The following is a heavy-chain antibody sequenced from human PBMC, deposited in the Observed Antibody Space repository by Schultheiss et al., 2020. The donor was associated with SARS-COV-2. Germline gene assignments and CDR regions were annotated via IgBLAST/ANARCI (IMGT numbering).Heavy chain of an antibody. Sequence: SETLSLTCTVSGGSISSGGYYWSWIRQHPGKGLEWIGYIYYSGSTYYNPSLKSLVTISVDTSKNQFSLKLSSVTAADTAVYYCARGRVVVDWFDPWGQGTLVTVSS. V-gene: IGHV4-31*01. CDR3: ARGRVVVDWFDP. J-gene: IGHJ5*02. D-gene: IGHD2-2*01. CDR2: IYYSGST. CDR1: GGSISSGGYY.